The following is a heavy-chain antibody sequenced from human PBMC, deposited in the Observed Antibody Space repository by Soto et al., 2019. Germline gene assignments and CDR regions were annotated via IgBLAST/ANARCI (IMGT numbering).Heavy chain of an antibody. J-gene: IGHJ4*02. V-gene: IGHV3-23*01. Sequence: GGSLRLSCAASGFTFGSYAMSWVRLAPGKGLEWVSVAGPSGSSTFYADSVRGRFTISRDNVENTLYLQMNSLRVADTALYFCARTYYYDSTGYYRTFDYWGQGTLVTASS. CDR1: GFTFGSYA. CDR2: AGPSGSST. D-gene: IGHD3-22*01. CDR3: ARTYYYDSTGYYRTFDY.